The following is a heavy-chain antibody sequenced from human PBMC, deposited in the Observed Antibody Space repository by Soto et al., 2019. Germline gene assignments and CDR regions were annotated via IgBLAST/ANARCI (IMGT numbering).Heavy chain of an antibody. CDR1: GGSVSNSY. D-gene: IGHD1-20*01. V-gene: IGHV4-59*05. Sequence: PSXTLSLTCTVSGGSVSNSYWGWIRQPPGKGLEWIGSIYYSGSTYYNPSLKSRVTISVDTSKNQFSLKLSSVTPADTAVYYCAIHNKFQNWFEPWGQGPLVTVSS. CDR3: AIHNKFQNWFEP. CDR2: IYYSGST. J-gene: IGHJ5*02.